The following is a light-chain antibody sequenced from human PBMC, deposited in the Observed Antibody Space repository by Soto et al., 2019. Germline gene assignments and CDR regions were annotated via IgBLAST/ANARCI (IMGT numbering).Light chain of an antibody. V-gene: IGLV2-14*01. CDR2: EVS. J-gene: IGLJ1*01. CDR3: SSYTNSETIGLYV. CDR1: SSHIFAYNY. Sequence: QSLLTHPASASRSPGQSITISCTGTSSHIFAYNYVSWYQQHPGKAPKLIICEVSNRPSGVSNRFSGSKSGNSASLTIYGLQAEDEADYYCSSYTNSETIGLYVFATGTKVTV.